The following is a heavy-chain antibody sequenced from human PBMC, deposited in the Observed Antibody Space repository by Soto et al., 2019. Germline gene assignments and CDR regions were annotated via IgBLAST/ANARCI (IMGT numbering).Heavy chain of an antibody. D-gene: IGHD2-21*01. V-gene: IGHV4-31*03. Sequence: PSETLSVTSTVAGGSSISGGYYWFWIRQHPGKGLEWIGYIYYSGTTYYNPSLKSRVTISVDTSKNQFSLKLSSVTAADTAVYYCAASCVACGGFNYYGMDVWGQRTTVTVSS. CDR3: AASCVACGGFNYYGMDV. CDR2: IYYSGTT. CDR1: GGSSISGGYY. J-gene: IGHJ6*02.